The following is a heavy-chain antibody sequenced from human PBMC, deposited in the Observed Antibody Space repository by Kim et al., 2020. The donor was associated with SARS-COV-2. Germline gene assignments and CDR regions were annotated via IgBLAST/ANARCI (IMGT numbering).Heavy chain of an antibody. V-gene: IGHV3-48*03. J-gene: IGHJ6*01. Sequence: GGSLRLSCAASGFTFSSYEMNWVRQAPGKGLEWVSYISSSGSTIYYADSVKGRFTISRDNAKNSLYLQMNSVRAEDTAVYYCSSFGVLLLYYYYGMYFWG. D-gene: IGHD3-10*01. CDR3: SSFGVLLLYYYYGMYF. CDR2: ISSSGSTI. CDR1: GFTFSSYE.